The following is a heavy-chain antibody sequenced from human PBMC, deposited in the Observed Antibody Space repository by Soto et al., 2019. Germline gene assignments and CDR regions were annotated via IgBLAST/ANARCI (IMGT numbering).Heavy chain of an antibody. J-gene: IGHJ6*02. CDR3: AREIFPYGMDV. Sequence: SETLSLTFTVSGGSISSNYWSWIRQPPGKGLEWIGYIYYSGSANYSPSLKTRVTISVDRSMNQFSLNLGSVTAADTAVYYCAREIFPYGMDVWGPGTTVTVSS. V-gene: IGHV4-59*12. CDR1: GGSISSNY. D-gene: IGHD3-3*01. CDR2: IYYSGSA.